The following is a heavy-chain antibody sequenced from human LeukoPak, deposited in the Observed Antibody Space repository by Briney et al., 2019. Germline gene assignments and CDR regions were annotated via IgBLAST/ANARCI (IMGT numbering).Heavy chain of an antibody. CDR2: ISSTSSYI. CDR1: GFTFSSYS. Sequence: PGGSLRLSCAASGFTFSSYSMNWVRQAPGKGLEWVSSISSTSSYIYYADSVKGRFTISRDNAKNTLYLQMNSLRAEDTAVYYCAKDPNPDHTDYWGQGTLVTVSS. V-gene: IGHV3-21*04. CDR3: AKDPNPDHTDY. J-gene: IGHJ4*02. D-gene: IGHD1-14*01.